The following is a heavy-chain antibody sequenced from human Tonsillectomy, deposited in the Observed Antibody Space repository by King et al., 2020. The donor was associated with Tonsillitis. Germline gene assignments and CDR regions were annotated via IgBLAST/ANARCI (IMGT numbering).Heavy chain of an antibody. CDR2: ISSSSSYI. CDR1: GFTFSSYS. D-gene: IGHD5-18*01. Sequence: VQLVESGGGLVKPGGSLRLSCAASGFTFSSYSMNWVRQAPGKGLEWVSSISSSSSYIYYADSGKGRFTISRDNAKNSLYLQMNSLRAEDTAVYYCARGLQLWYYFDYWGQGTLVTVSS. J-gene: IGHJ4*02. V-gene: IGHV3-21*01. CDR3: ARGLQLWYYFDY.